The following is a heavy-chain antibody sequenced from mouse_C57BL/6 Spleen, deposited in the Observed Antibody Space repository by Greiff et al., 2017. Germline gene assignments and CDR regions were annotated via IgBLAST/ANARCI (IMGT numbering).Heavy chain of an antibody. V-gene: IGHV1-50*01. D-gene: IGHD2-4*01. J-gene: IGHJ1*03. CDR1: GYTFTSYW. CDR2: IDPSDSYT. CDR3: ARRGIYDYDGTYFDV. Sequence: VQLQQPGAELVKPGASVKLSCKASGYTFTSYWMQWVKQRPGQGLEWIGEIDPSDSYTNYNQKFKGKATLTVDTSSSTAYMQLSSLTSEDSAVYYCARRGIYDYDGTYFDVWGTGTTVTVSS.